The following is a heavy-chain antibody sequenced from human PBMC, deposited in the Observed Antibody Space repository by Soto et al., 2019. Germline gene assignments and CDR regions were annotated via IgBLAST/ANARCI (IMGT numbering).Heavy chain of an antibody. CDR2: ITDSGADK. Sequence: GGSLRLSCAASGFTFSTYAMAWVRQTPGKGLEWVSSITDSGADKYYADSVKGRFTLSRDNSKNTLFLQMNSLRGEDTAVYYCARSGLALPYSASHWFDPWGHGTLVTVSS. V-gene: IGHV3-23*01. J-gene: IGHJ5*02. CDR1: GFTFSTYA. D-gene: IGHD3-22*01. CDR3: ARSGLALPYSASHWFDP.